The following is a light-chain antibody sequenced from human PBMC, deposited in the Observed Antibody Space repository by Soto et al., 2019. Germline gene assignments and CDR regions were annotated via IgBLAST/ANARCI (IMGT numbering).Light chain of an antibody. CDR3: QQCDNWPYT. Sequence: EIVMTQSPATLSVSPGERATLSCRASQTFNGNLAWYQQKPGQAPRLLIYRASSRVTGIPARFSGSGSGTEFTLTISSLQSEDFAVYYCQQCDNWPYTFGQGTKLEFK. J-gene: IGKJ2*01. CDR2: RAS. V-gene: IGKV3-15*01. CDR1: QTFNGN.